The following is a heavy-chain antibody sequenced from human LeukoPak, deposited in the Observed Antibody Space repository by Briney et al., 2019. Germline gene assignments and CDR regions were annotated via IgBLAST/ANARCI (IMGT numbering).Heavy chain of an antibody. J-gene: IGHJ3*02. D-gene: IGHD4-23*01. CDR3: ARVRGDYGGLLGAFDI. Sequence: PSETLSLTCTVSGGSISSYYWSWIRQPPGKGLEWIGYIYYSGSTNYNPSLKRRVTISVDTSKNQFSLKLSSVTAADTAVYYCARVRGDYGGLLGAFDIWGQGTMVTVPS. CDR2: IYYSGST. V-gene: IGHV4-59*01. CDR1: GGSISSYY.